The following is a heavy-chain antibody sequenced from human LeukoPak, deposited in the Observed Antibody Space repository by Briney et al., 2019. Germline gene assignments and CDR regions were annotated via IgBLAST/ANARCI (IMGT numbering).Heavy chain of an antibody. CDR3: ARIYGSGSYHLGY. CDR1: GFTVSSNY. D-gene: IGHD3-10*01. J-gene: IGHJ4*02. Sequence: PGGSLRLSCAASGFTVSSNYMSWVRQAPGKGLEWVSVIYSGGSTYYADSVKGRFTISRDNSKNTLYLQMNSLRAEDTAVYYCARIYGSGSYHLGYWGQGTLVTVSS. V-gene: IGHV3-66*01. CDR2: IYSGGST.